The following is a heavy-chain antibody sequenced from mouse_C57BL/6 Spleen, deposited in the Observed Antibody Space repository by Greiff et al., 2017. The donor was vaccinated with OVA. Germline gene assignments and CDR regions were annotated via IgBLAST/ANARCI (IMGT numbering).Heavy chain of an antibody. J-gene: IGHJ4*01. Sequence: EVQLVESGGGLVQPKGSLKLSCAASGFSFNTYAMNWVRQAPGKGLEWVARIRSKSNNYATYYADSVKDRFTISRDDSESMLYLQMNNLKTEDTAMYYCVSLQLGRRDYYAMDYWGQGTSVTVSS. CDR2: IRSKSNNYAT. CDR1: GFSFNTYA. D-gene: IGHD4-1*02. CDR3: VSLQLGRRDYYAMDY. V-gene: IGHV10-1*01.